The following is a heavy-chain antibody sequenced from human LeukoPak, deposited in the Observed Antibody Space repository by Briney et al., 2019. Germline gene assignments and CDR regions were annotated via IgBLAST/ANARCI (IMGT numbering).Heavy chain of an antibody. CDR1: GGSISSSSYY. D-gene: IGHD4-17*01. CDR3: ARGGELTVTTFDY. Sequence: PSETLSLTCTVSGGSISSSSYYWGWIRQPPGKGLEWIGSIYYSGSTYYNPSLKSRVTISVDTPKNQFSLKLSSVTAADTAVYYCARGGELTVTTFDYWGQGTLVTVSS. CDR2: IYYSGST. J-gene: IGHJ4*02. V-gene: IGHV4-39*01.